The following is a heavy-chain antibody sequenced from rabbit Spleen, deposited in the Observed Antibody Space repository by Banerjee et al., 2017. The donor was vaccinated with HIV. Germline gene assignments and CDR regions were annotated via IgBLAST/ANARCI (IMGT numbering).Heavy chain of an antibody. Sequence: QEQLTETGGGLVQPGGSLTLSCKASGIDFTKYYITWVRQAPGKGLEWIGIIYAAKGSTDYASWVNGRFTISRSTSLNTVTLQMTSLTAADTATYFCARDLTGVIGWNFKLWGPGPWSPS. CDR3: ARDLTGVIGWNFKL. CDR1: GIDFTKYY. CDR2: IYAAKGST. V-gene: IGHV1S47*01. D-gene: IGHD1-1*01. J-gene: IGHJ4*01.